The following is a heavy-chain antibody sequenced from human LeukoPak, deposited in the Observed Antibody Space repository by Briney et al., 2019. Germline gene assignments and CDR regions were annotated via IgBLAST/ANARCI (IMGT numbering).Heavy chain of an antibody. CDR3: ARDHVRTLSGFDY. CDR2: IYYSGST. J-gene: IGHJ4*02. CDR1: GGSISSGGYY. V-gene: IGHV4-31*03. D-gene: IGHD3-10*01. Sequence: SETLSLTCTVSGGSISSGGYYWSWLRQHPGKGLEWIGYIYYSGSTYYNPSLKSRVTISVDTSKNQFSLKLSSVTAADTAVYYCARDHVRTLSGFDYWGQGTLVTVSS.